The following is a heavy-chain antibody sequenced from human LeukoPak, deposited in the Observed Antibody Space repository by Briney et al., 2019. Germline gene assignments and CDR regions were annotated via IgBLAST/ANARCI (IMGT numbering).Heavy chain of an antibody. CDR3: AGGGGWY. J-gene: IGHJ4*02. CDR2: ISSSSIYM. CDR1: GFTFRSFS. V-gene: IGHV3-21*04. D-gene: IGHD2-15*01. Sequence: GGSLRLSCAASGFTFRSFSMNWVRQPPGKGLEWVSSISSSSIYMNYADSLKGRFTISRDNAKNSLYLQMNSLRAEDTALYYCAGGGGWYWGQGTLVTVSA.